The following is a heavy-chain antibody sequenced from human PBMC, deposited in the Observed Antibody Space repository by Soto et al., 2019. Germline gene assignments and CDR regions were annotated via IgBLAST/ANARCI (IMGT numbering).Heavy chain of an antibody. CDR3: ARDQFQIRNYYGMDV. J-gene: IGHJ6*02. CDR1: GGSFSGYY. Sequence: ETLSLTCAVYGGSFSGYYWSWIRQPPGKGLEWIGEINHSGSTNYNPSLKSRVTISVDTSKNQFSLKLSSVTAADTAVYYCARDQFQIRNYYGMDVWGQGTTVTVS. D-gene: IGHD2-2*01. CDR2: INHSGST. V-gene: IGHV4-34*01.